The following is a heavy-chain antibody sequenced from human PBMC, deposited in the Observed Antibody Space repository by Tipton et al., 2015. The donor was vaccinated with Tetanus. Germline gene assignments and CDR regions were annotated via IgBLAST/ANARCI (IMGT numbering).Heavy chain of an antibody. CDR3: VRDTNGFDS. Sequence: GSLRLSCVASGFTFEDHTMHWVRQVPGKGLEWVSVVTWDGGSTFYADSGQGRFTISRDNSKNSLFLQMSSLRTEDTALYYCVRDTNGFDSWGQGTPVTVSS. D-gene: IGHD2-8*01. J-gene: IGHJ5*01. V-gene: IGHV3-43*01. CDR2: VTWDGGST. CDR1: GFTFEDHT.